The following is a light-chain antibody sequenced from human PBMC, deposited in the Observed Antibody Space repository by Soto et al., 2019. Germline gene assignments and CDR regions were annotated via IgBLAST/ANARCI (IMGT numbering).Light chain of an antibody. CDR3: QQSYSTPL. V-gene: IGKV1-8*01. CDR2: GAS. J-gene: IGKJ2*01. CDR1: HDITSS. Sequence: AIRMTQFPSSFSASIGDRVTITCRASHDITSSLAWYQHIQGRAPKLLISGASNLQFGVPSRFSGSGSGTDFTLTISSLQSEDFATYYCQQSYSTPLFGQGTKLEIK.